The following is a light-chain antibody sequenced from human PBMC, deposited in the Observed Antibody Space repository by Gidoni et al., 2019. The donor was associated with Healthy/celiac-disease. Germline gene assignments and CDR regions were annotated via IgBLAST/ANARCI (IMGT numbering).Light chain of an antibody. Sequence: DIQMTQSPSSLSASVGDRVTITCRASQSISSYLNWYQQKPGKAPKLLIYAASSVQSRVPSRFSGSGSGTDFTLTISSLQPEDFATYYCQQSYSTPWTFXQXTKLEIK. CDR2: AAS. J-gene: IGKJ2*01. CDR1: QSISSY. V-gene: IGKV1-39*01. CDR3: QQSYSTPWT.